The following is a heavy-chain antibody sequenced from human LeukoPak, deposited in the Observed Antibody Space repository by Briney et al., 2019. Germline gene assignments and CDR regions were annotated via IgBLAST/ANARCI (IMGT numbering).Heavy chain of an antibody. D-gene: IGHD4-17*01. Sequence: PGRSLRLSCAASGFTFSSYVMHWVRQAPGKGLEWVAIISYDGSNEYYADSVKGRFTISRDNSKNTLYLQMNSLRAEDTAVYYCAKELNDYGDLGYFDYWGQGTLVTVSS. CDR2: ISYDGSNE. V-gene: IGHV3-30*04. CDR3: AKELNDYGDLGYFDY. CDR1: GFTFSSYV. J-gene: IGHJ4*02.